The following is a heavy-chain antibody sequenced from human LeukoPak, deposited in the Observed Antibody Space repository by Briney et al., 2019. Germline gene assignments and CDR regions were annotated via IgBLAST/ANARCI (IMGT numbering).Heavy chain of an antibody. Sequence: PGGSLRLSCAASGFTFSSYSMNWVRQAPGKGLEWVSSISSSSSYIYYADSVKRRFTISRDNAKNSLYLQMNSLRAEDTAVYYCARDWDAETDYWGQGTLVTVSS. V-gene: IGHV3-21*01. CDR3: ARDWDAETDY. J-gene: IGHJ4*02. CDR1: GFTFSSYS. D-gene: IGHD1-26*01. CDR2: ISSSSSYI.